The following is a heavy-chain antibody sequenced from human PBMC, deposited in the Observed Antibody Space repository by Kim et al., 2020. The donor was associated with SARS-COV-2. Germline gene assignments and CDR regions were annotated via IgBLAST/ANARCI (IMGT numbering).Heavy chain of an antibody. D-gene: IGHD3-10*01. V-gene: IGHV4-39*07. CDR3: ARDASGSYLFDY. Sequence: SETLSLTCTVSGGSISSSSYYWGWIRQPPGKGLEWIGSIYYSGSTYYNPSLKSRVTISVDTSKNQFSLKLSSVTAADTAVYYCARDASGSYLFDYWGQGT. CDR2: IYYSGST. CDR1: GGSISSSSYY. J-gene: IGHJ4*02.